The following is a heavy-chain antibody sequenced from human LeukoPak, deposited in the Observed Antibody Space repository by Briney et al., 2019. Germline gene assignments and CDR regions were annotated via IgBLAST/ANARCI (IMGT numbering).Heavy chain of an antibody. V-gene: IGHV1-18*01. Sequence: GASVKVSCKASGYTFTSYGISWVRQAPGQGLEWMGWISAYNGNTNYAQKLQGRVTMTTDTSTSTAYMELGSLRSDDTAVYYCAGVEGYSYGPDYGMDVWGQGTTVTVSS. CDR1: GYTFTSYG. J-gene: IGHJ6*02. CDR2: ISAYNGNT. CDR3: AGVEGYSYGPDYGMDV. D-gene: IGHD5-18*01.